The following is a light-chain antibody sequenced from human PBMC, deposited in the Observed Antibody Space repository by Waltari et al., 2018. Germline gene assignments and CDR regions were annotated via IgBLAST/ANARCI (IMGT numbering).Light chain of an antibody. V-gene: IGLV2-8*01. CDR2: EVK. CDR3: SSYAGADTVV. J-gene: IGLJ2*01. Sequence: QSALTQPPSASGSPGQAVTISCTGTSSAVGGYKYVSWYQQYPDKTPKLMLDEVKKRPSGVPDRFSGSNAGNTASLTVSGLQAEDVADYYCSSYAGADTVVFGGGTKLTVL. CDR1: SSAVGGYKY.